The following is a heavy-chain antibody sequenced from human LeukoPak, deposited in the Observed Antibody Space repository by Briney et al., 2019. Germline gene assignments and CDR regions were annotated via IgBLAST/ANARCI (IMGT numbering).Heavy chain of an antibody. D-gene: IGHD2-2*01. Sequence: SQTLSLTSAISGDNVSSNSVTWNWIRQSPSRGLEWLGRTYYRSTWYNDYAVSVRGRITVNPDTSKNQFSLHLNSVTPEDTAVYYCARRLTQYDCFDPWGQGILVTVSS. J-gene: IGHJ5*02. CDR1: GDNVSSNSVT. CDR3: ARRLTQYDCFDP. V-gene: IGHV6-1*01. CDR2: TYYRSTWYN.